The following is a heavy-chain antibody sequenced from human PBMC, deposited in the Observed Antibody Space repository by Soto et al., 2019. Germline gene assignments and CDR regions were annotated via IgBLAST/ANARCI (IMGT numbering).Heavy chain of an antibody. CDR3: AHRRDSSRGPMRFDP. CDR2: IYWDDDK. V-gene: IGHV2-5*02. CDR1: GFSLSTSGVG. J-gene: IGHJ5*02. Sequence: QITLKESGPTLVKPTQTLTLTCTFSGFSLSTSGVGVGWIRQPPGKALEWLALIYWDDDKRYSPSLKSRLTLTTDTSKNQVLLTMTHMDPVDTATYYCAHRRDSSRGPMRFDPWRQGTLVTVSS. D-gene: IGHD6-13*01.